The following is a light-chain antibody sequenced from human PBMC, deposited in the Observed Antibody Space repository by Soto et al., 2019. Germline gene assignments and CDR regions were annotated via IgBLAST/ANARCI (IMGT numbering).Light chain of an antibody. CDR3: QQYGTSEII. J-gene: IGKJ5*01. Sequence: EIVLTQSPGTLSLSPGERATLSCRASQSVSSSSLAWYQQKPGQAPRLLIYGASRRATGIPDRFSGSGSGTDFTLTISRLEPEDFAVFYCQQYGTSEIIFGQGTRLEI. CDR1: QSVSSSS. CDR2: GAS. V-gene: IGKV3-20*01.